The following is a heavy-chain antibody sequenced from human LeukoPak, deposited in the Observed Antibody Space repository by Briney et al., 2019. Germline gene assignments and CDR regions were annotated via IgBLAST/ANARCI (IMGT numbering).Heavy chain of an antibody. Sequence: PSETLSLTCTVSGGSLSSYYWSWIRQPAGKGLEWIGRIYTSGSTNYNPSLKSRVTMSVDTSKNQFSLKLSSVTAADTAAYYCARDLNSRAYYDFWSGYSDPNWFDPWGQGTLVTVSS. D-gene: IGHD3-3*01. V-gene: IGHV4-4*07. CDR3: ARDLNSRAYYDFWSGYSDPNWFDP. J-gene: IGHJ5*02. CDR2: IYTSGST. CDR1: GGSLSSYY.